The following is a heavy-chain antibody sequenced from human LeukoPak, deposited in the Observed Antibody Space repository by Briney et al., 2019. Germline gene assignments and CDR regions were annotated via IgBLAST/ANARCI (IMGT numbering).Heavy chain of an antibody. V-gene: IGHV3-53*05. Sequence: GGSLRLSCAASGFTVSNNYMSWVRQAPGKGLEWVSVIHSGGSTYYADSVKGRFTISRENAKNTLYLQMKSLRREDTAVYFCARETIARYFDLWGRGTLVTVSS. CDR3: ARETIARYFDL. CDR2: IHSGGST. J-gene: IGHJ2*01. D-gene: IGHD3-10*01. CDR1: GFTVSNNY.